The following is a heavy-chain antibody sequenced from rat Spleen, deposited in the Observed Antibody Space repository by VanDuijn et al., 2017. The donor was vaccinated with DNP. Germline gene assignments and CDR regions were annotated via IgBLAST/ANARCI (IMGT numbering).Heavy chain of an antibody. D-gene: IGHD1-12*01. CDR1: GFTFSNYY. J-gene: IGHJ4*01. CDR3: ARHRTIMPYYYAMDA. Sequence: EVQLAESGGGLVQPGRSLKLSCAASGFTFSNYYMAWVRQTPTTGLEWVASITYEGSGTYYGDSVKGRFTISRDNAQSTLYLQMDSLRSEDTATYYCARHRTIMPYYYAMDAWGQGASVTVSS. V-gene: IGHV5-22*01. CDR2: ITYEGSGT.